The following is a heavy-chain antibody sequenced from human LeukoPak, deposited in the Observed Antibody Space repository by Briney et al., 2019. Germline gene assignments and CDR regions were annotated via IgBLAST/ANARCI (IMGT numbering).Heavy chain of an antibody. CDR3: AKGMVRGVIRYFDL. CDR1: GFTLSSYG. V-gene: IGHV3-23*01. D-gene: IGHD3-10*01. CDR2: ISGSGGST. J-gene: IGHJ2*01. Sequence: GGSLRPSCAASGFTLSSYGMSWVRQAPGKGLEWVSAISGSGGSTYYADSVKGRFTISRDNSKNTLYLQMNSLRAEDTAVYYCAKGMVRGVIRYFDLWGSGTLVTVSS.